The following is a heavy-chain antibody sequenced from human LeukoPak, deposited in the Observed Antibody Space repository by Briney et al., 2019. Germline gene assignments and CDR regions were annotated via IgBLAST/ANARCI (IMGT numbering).Heavy chain of an antibody. CDR3: AREQHGNWFDP. J-gene: IGHJ5*02. D-gene: IGHD1-1*01. CDR1: GFTVSSNC. CDR2: IYSGGST. V-gene: IGHV3-53*01. Sequence: GGSLRLSCAASGFTVSSNCMGWVRQAPGKGLEWVSVIYSGGSTYYADSVKGRFTISRDNSKNTLYLQLNSLRAEDTAVYYCAREQHGNWFDPWGQGTLVTVSS.